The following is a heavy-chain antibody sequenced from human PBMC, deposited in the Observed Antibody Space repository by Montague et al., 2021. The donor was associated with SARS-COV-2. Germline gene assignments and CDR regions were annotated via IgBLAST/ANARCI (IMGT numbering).Heavy chain of an antibody. D-gene: IGHD4-17*01. CDR1: GFTFSSNY. V-gene: IGHV3-53*01. CDR2: IYTDGST. J-gene: IGHJ4*01. Sequence: SLRLSCAASGFTFSSNYMSWVRQAPGKGLEWVSVIYTDGSTNYXXXVXGRFTISRDNSKNTLYLQMNSLISEDTAVYYCARDGQDYGDFMSYWGHGALVTVS. CDR3: ARDGQDYGDFMSY.